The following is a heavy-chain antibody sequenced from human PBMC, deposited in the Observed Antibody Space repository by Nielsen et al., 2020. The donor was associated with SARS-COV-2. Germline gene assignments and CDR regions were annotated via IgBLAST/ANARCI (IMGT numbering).Heavy chain of an antibody. Sequence: ASVKVSCKASGYTFTSYGISWVRQAPGQGLEWMGWISAYNGNTNYAQKLQGRVTMTRDTSTSTVYMELSSLRSEDTAVYYCARGGDIVATTPYYYGMDVWGQGTTVTVSS. J-gene: IGHJ6*02. CDR3: ARGGDIVATTPYYYGMDV. D-gene: IGHD5-12*01. V-gene: IGHV1-18*01. CDR2: ISAYNGNT. CDR1: GYTFTSYG.